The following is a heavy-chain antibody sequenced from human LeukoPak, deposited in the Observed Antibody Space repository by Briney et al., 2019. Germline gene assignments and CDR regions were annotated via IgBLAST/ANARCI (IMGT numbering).Heavy chain of an antibody. CDR3: ARGPRGIFGVVKGGLDY. CDR1: GFTFSSYS. Sequence: GGSLRLSCAASGFTFSSYSVNWVRQAPGKGLEWVSSISSSSSYIYYADSVKGRFTISRDNAKNSLYLQMNSLRAEDTAVYYCARGPRGIFGVVKGGLDYWGQGTLVTVSS. V-gene: IGHV3-21*01. J-gene: IGHJ4*02. CDR2: ISSSSSYI. D-gene: IGHD3-3*01.